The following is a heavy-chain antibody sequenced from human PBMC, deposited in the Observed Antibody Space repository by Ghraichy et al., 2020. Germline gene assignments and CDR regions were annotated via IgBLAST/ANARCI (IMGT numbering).Heavy chain of an antibody. CDR2: IYSDGSGT. CDR3: AREVSGSESRAFDY. CDR1: GFTFSTYW. Sequence: GGSLRLSCAASGFTFSTYWMHWVRQAPGKGLVWVSRIYSDGSGTTYADSVKGRFTVSRDNAKNTLYLQMNTLRVEDTAVYYCAREVSGSESRAFDYWGQGTLVTVSS. J-gene: IGHJ4*02. V-gene: IGHV3-74*01. D-gene: IGHD3-10*01.